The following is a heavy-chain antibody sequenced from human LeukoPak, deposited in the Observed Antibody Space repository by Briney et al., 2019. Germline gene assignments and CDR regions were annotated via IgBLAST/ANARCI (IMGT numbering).Heavy chain of an antibody. V-gene: IGHV3-48*01. CDR2: ISSSSTI. CDR3: ARDLEGSHDY. Sequence: GGSLRLSCAASGFTFSSYSMNWVRQAPGKGLEWVSYISSSSTIYYADSVKGRFTISRDNAKNSLYLQMNSLRAEDTAVYYCARDLEGSHDYWGQGTLVTVSS. CDR1: GFTFSSYS. D-gene: IGHD5-24*01. J-gene: IGHJ4*02.